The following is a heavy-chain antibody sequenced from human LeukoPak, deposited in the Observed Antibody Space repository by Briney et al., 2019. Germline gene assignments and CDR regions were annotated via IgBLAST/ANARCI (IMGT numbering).Heavy chain of an antibody. V-gene: IGHV1-8*03. CDR3: ARIKDYYYMDV. J-gene: IGHJ6*03. CDR2: MNPNSGNT. Sequence: GASVKVSCKASGYTFTSYDINWVRQATGQGLEWMGWMNPNSGNTGYAQKFRGRVTITRNTSISTAYMELSSLRSEDTAVYYCARIKDYYYMDVWGKGTMVTVSS. CDR1: GYTFTSYD.